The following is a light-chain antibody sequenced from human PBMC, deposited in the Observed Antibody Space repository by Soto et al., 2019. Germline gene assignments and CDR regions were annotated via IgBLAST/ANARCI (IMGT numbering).Light chain of an antibody. V-gene: IGKV3-15*01. Sequence: EIVMTQSPATLSVSPGERATLSCRASQSVSSDLAWYQQKPGQAPRLLTYGASTRATGIPARFSGSGSGTEFTLTISSLQSEDSALYYCQHFNNWPWTFGQGTKVHIK. J-gene: IGKJ1*01. CDR1: QSVSSD. CDR3: QHFNNWPWT. CDR2: GAS.